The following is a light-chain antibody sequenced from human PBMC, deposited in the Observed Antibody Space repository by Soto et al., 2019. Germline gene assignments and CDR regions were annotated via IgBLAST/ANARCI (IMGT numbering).Light chain of an antibody. V-gene: IGKV3-20*01. CDR3: QQYGTSPIT. Sequence: EKVLTQSPGTLSLSPGERATLSCRASQTVSSYLTWYQQRPGQAPRLLISGASRRATGIPDRFSGSGSGTDFTLTISRLAHEDFALYYCQQYGTSPITFGQGTRLEIK. J-gene: IGKJ5*01. CDR1: QTVSSY. CDR2: GAS.